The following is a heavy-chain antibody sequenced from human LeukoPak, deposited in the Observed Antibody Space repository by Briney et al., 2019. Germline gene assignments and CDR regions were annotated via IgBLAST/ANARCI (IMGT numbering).Heavy chain of an antibody. CDR2: VSSSGTS. V-gene: IGHV4-31*03. CDR3: AREMVRDAFDI. CDR1: GGSISRDGHY. J-gene: IGHJ3*02. D-gene: IGHD2-8*01. Sequence: SETLSLTCTVSGGSISRDGHYWSWIRQYPGKGLESIGSVSSSGTSTYNPSLKSRVTISLDTSQNQFSLNLRSLTAADTAVYYCAREMVRDAFDIWGQGTMVTVSS.